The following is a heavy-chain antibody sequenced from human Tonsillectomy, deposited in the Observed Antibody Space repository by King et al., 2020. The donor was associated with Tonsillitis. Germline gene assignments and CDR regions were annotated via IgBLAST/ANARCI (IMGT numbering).Heavy chain of an antibody. CDR3: AGRLPMVRGVNPAFWNY. V-gene: IGHV1-2*02. Sequence: QVQLVQSGAEVKKPGASVKVSCTASGYTFADYYMHWVRQAPGQGLEWMGWINPNSGVTVYALKFQGRVTMTRDTSINTAYMELSSLRSDDTAVYYCAGRLPMVRGVNPAFWNYGGQGTLVTVSS. D-gene: IGHD3-10*01. CDR1: GYTFADYY. CDR2: INPNSGVT. J-gene: IGHJ4*02.